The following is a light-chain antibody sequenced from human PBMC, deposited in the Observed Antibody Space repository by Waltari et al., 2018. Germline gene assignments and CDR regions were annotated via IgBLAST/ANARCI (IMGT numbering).Light chain of an antibody. CDR3: QQYNRWPLA. CDR1: QSVSIN. CDR2: DAS. J-gene: IGKJ4*01. V-gene: IGKV3-15*01. Sequence: EIVMTQSPATLSVSPGERATLSCRASQSVSINLAWFQRKPGQTPRLLIYDASNRATGIPARFRGSGSGTEFTLTISSLQSEDFAVYYCQQYNRWPLAFGGGTKVEIK.